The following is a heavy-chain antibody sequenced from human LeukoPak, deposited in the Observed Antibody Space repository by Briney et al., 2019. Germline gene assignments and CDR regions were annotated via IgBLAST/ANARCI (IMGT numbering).Heavy chain of an antibody. CDR2: ISGSGGST. CDR3: AKDPATMVRGVSWNTAFDI. J-gene: IGHJ3*02. D-gene: IGHD3-10*01. Sequence: PGGSLRLSCAASGFTVSSNYMSWVRQAPGKGLEWVSAISGSGGSTYYADSVKGRFTISRDNSKNTLYLQMNSLRAEDTAVYYCAKDPATMVRGVSWNTAFDIWGQGTMVTVSS. V-gene: IGHV3-23*01. CDR1: GFTVSSNY.